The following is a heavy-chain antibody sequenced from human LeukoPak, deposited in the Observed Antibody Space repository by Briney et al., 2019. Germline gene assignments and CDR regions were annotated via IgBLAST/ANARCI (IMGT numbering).Heavy chain of an antibody. V-gene: IGHV1-69*04. D-gene: IGHD6-13*01. Sequence: GASVKVSCKASGGTFSSYAISWVRQAPGQGLEWMGRIIPILGIANYAQKFQGRVTITADKSTSTAYMELSSLRSEDTAVYYCARAAAGTERGDYSGQGTLVTVSS. CDR3: ARAAAGTERGDY. J-gene: IGHJ4*02. CDR1: GGTFSSYA. CDR2: IIPILGIA.